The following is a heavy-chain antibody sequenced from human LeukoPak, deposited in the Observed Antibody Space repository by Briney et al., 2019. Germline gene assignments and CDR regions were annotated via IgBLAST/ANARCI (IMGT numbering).Heavy chain of an antibody. Sequence: ASVKVSRKASGDTFTDYYMHWVRQAPGQGLEWMGRINPDTGDADYGHKSQGRVTVTRDTSISTVYMELRMLRSDDTAVYYCTRGHYFDYWGQGTLVTVSS. CDR1: GDTFTDYY. CDR2: INPDTGDA. V-gene: IGHV1-2*06. CDR3: TRGHYFDY. J-gene: IGHJ4*02.